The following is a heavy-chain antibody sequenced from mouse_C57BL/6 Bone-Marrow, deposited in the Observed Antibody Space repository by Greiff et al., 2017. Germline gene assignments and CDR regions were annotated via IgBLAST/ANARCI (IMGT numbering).Heavy chain of an antibody. V-gene: IGHV5-12*01. CDR1: GFTFSDYY. CDR3: ARGVGDEAWFAY. J-gene: IGHJ3*01. Sequence: EVQVVESGGGLVQPGGSLKLSCAASGFTFSDYYMYWVRQTPEKRLEWVAYISNGGGSTYYPETVKGRFTISRDNAKNTLYLQMSRLKSEDTAMYYCARGVGDEAWFAYWGQGTLVTVSA. D-gene: IGHD1-1*01. CDR2: ISNGGGST.